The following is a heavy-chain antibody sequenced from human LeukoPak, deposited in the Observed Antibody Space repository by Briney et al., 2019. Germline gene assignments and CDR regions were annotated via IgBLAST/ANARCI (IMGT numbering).Heavy chain of an antibody. CDR1: GGTFSSYA. CDR3: VVVTWSRGAFDI. V-gene: IGHV1-69*06. Sequence: ASVKVSCKASGGTFSSYAFSWVRQAPGQGLEWMGGIIPIFSTANYAQKFQGRVTITADKSTSTAYMELSSLRSEDTAVYYCVVVTWSRGAFDIWGQGTMVTVSS. J-gene: IGHJ3*02. D-gene: IGHD2-21*02. CDR2: IIPIFSTA.